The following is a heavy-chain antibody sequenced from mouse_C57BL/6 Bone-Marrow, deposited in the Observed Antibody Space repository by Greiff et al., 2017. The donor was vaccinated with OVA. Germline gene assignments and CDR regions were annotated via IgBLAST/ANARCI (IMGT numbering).Heavy chain of an antibody. CDR3: TRGNYYGSGYGFAY. Sequence: EVHLVESGEGLVKPGGSLKLSCAASGFTFSSYAMSWVRQTPEKRLEWVAYISSGGDYIYYADTVKGRFTISRDNARNTLYLQMSSLKSEDTAMYYCTRGNYYGSGYGFAYWGQGTLVTVSA. V-gene: IGHV5-9-1*02. D-gene: IGHD1-1*01. CDR1: GFTFSSYA. CDR2: ISSGGDYI. J-gene: IGHJ3*01.